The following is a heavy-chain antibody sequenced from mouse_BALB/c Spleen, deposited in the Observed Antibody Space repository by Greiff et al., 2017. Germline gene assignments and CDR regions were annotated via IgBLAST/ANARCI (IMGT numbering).Heavy chain of an antibody. CDR1: GFNIKDYY. J-gene: IGHJ4*01. CDR3: NAFYGSNAMDY. CDR2: IDPENGDT. D-gene: IGHD1-1*01. Sequence: VQLQQSGAELVRSGASVKLSCTASGFNIKDYYMHWVKQRPEQGLEWIGWIDPENGDTEYAPKFQGKATMTADTSSNTAYLQLSSLTSEDTAVYYCNAFYGSNAMDYWGQGTSVTVSS. V-gene: IGHV14-4*02.